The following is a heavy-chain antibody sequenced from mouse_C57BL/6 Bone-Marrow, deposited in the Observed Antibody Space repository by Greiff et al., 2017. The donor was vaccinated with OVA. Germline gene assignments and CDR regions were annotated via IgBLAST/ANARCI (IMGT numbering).Heavy chain of an antibody. Sequence: VQLQPPGAELVKPGASVKLFCKASGYIFTSYWMQWVQQRPGRGLEWIGRSAPNSGGTKYNEKFKSKATLTVDKPSSTAYMQLSSLTSEESAGYYCARGGNWVPWFAYWGQGTLVTVSA. V-gene: IGHV1-72*01. CDR1: GYIFTSYW. D-gene: IGHD4-1*01. J-gene: IGHJ3*01. CDR3: ARGGNWVPWFAY. CDR2: SAPNSGGT.